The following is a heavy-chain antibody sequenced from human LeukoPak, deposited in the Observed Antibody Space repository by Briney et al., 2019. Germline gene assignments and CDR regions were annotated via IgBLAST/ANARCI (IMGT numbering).Heavy chain of an antibody. V-gene: IGHV3-21*01. J-gene: IGHJ3*02. D-gene: IGHD6-13*01. CDR1: GFTFSSYS. CDR3: ARDDSYSSSWYTPDAFDI. Sequence: GGSLRLSCAASGFTFSSYSMNWVRQAPGKGLEWVSSISSSSSYIYYADSVKGRFTISRDNAKNSLYLQMNSLRAEDAAVYYCARDDSYSSSWYTPDAFDIWGQGTMVTVSS. CDR2: ISSSSSYI.